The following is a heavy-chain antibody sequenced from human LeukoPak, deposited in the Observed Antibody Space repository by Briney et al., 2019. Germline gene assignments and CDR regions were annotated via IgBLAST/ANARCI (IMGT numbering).Heavy chain of an antibody. CDR1: GDTFTGYY. J-gene: IGHJ4*02. CDR3: ARDRLAARGTFDY. D-gene: IGHD6-6*01. CDR2: INPNSGGT. V-gene: IGHV1-2*02. Sequence: ASVKVSCKASGDTFTGYYMHWVRQAPGQGLEWMGWINPNSGGTNYAQKFQGRVTMTRDTSICTAYMELSRLRSDDTAVYYCARDRLAARGTFDYWGQGTLVTVSS.